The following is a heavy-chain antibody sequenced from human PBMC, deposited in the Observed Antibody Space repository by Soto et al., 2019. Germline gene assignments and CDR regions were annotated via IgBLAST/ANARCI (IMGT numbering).Heavy chain of an antibody. CDR2: IIPVFQTA. CDR3: ARGGSGYTWFNEF. J-gene: IGHJ4*02. D-gene: IGHD3-22*01. Sequence: QVQLVQSGAEVKKPGSSVKVSCKASGGLFSSYPISWVRQVPGQGLEWMGGIIPVFQTAYYTQRFQGRVTITADQSQNTGYMELSSLRSEDTGIYYCARGGSGYTWFNEFWGQGTLVTVSS. CDR1: GGLFSSYP. V-gene: IGHV1-69*01.